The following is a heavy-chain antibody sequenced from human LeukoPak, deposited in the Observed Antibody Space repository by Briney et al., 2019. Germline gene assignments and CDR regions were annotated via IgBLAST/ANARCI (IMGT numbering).Heavy chain of an antibody. CDR1: GFTFSSYA. Sequence: PGGSLRLSCAASGFTFSSYAMSWVRQAPGKGLEWVSGISGSGGSTYYVDSVKGRFTISRDNSKNTLYLQMNSLRAEDTAVYYCAKVFANDYSSYFDYWGQGTLVTVSS. D-gene: IGHD4-11*01. J-gene: IGHJ4*02. CDR3: AKVFANDYSSYFDY. V-gene: IGHV3-23*01. CDR2: ISGSGGST.